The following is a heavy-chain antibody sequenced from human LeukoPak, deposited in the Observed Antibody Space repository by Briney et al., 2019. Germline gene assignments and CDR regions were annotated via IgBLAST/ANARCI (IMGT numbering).Heavy chain of an antibody. CDR3: ATSALLWFGESPLDY. J-gene: IGHJ4*02. Sequence: GASVKVSCKVSVYTLTELSMHWVRQAPGKGLEWMGGFDPEDGETIYAQKFQGRVTMTEDTSTDTAYMELSSLRSDDTAVYYCATSALLWFGESPLDYWGQGTLVTVSS. CDR1: VYTLTELS. CDR2: FDPEDGET. V-gene: IGHV1-24*01. D-gene: IGHD3-10*01.